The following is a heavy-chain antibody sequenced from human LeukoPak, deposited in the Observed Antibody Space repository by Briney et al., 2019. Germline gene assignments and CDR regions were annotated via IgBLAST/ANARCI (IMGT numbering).Heavy chain of an antibody. D-gene: IGHD1-26*01. Sequence: GASVKVSCKVSGYTLTELSMHWVRQAPGKGLEWMGGFDPEDGETIYAQKFQGRVTMTEDTSTDTAYMELSSLRSEDTAVYYCATIIGGPGGTRDAFDIWGQGTMVTVSS. CDR1: GYTLTELS. J-gene: IGHJ3*02. CDR2: FDPEDGET. CDR3: ATIIGGPGGTRDAFDI. V-gene: IGHV1-24*01.